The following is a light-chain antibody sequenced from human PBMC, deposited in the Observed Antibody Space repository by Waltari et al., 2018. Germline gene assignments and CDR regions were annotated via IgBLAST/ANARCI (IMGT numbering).Light chain of an antibody. CDR2: EVS. V-gene: IGLV2-8*01. CDR1: TSDVGGYNY. Sequence: QSALTQPPSASGSPGQSVTISCTGTTSDVGGYNYVSWYQQHPGKAPKLMIYEVSQRPSVVPDRFSGSKSDNTASLTVSGLQAEDEADYYCSSYADSNKLVFGGGTKVTVL. J-gene: IGLJ3*02. CDR3: SSYADSNKLV.